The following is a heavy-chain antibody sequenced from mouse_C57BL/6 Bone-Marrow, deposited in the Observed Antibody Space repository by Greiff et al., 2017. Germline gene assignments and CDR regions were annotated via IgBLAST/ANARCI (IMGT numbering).Heavy chain of an antibody. Sequence: EVQLQESGGGLVQPKGSLKLSCAASGFSFNTYAMNWVRQAPGKGLEWVARIRSKSNNYATYYADSVKDRFTISRDDSESMLYLQMNNLKTEDTAMYYGVGGYYGSGYVEGFAYWGKGPRVTVSA. V-gene: IGHV10-1*01. CDR1: GFSFNTYA. CDR3: VGGYYGSGYVEGFAY. CDR2: IRSKSNNYAT. J-gene: IGHJ3*01. D-gene: IGHD1-1*01.